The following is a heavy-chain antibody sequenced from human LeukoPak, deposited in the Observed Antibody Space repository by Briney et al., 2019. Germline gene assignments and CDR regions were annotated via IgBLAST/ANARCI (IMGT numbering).Heavy chain of an antibody. D-gene: IGHD6-19*01. CDR2: IYPGDSDT. V-gene: IGHV5-51*01. CDR3: ARKTGSAWHDYFDY. Sequence: GESLKISCKGSGYSFTSYWIGWVRQMPGKGLEWMGIIYPGDSDTRYSPSFQGQVTFSADKSVNTAYLQWNSLKASDTAMYYCARKTGSAWHDYFDYWGQGSLVTVSS. CDR1: GYSFTSYW. J-gene: IGHJ4*02.